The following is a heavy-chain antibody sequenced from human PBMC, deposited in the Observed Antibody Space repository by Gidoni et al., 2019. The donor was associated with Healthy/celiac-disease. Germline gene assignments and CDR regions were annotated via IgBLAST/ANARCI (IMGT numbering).Heavy chain of an antibody. V-gene: IGHV3-23*01. J-gene: IGHJ4*02. Sequence: EVQLLESGGGLVQPGGSLRLSCAASGFTFSSYAMSWVRQAPGKGLEWVSAISGSGGSTYYADSVKGRFTISRDNSKNTLYLQMNSLRAEDTAVYYCAKVEIYIGSFPGGSFDYWGQGTLVTVSS. D-gene: IGHD2-15*01. CDR3: AKVEIYIGSFPGGSFDY. CDR1: GFTFSSYA. CDR2: ISGSGGST.